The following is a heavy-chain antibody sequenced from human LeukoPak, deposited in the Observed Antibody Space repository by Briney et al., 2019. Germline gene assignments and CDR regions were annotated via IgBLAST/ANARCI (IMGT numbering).Heavy chain of an antibody. Sequence: GGSLRLSCAASGFTFSSYAMSWVRQAPGKGLEWVSAISGSGGSTYYADSVKGRLTISRDNSKNTLYLQMNSLRAEDTAVYYCAKDKAVVVPAAMLDVWGQGTTVTVSS. V-gene: IGHV3-23*01. CDR2: ISGSGGST. J-gene: IGHJ6*02. CDR1: GFTFSSYA. D-gene: IGHD2-2*01. CDR3: AKDKAVVVPAAMLDV.